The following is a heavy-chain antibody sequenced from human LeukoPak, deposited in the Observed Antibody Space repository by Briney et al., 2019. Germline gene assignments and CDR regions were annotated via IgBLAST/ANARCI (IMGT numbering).Heavy chain of an antibody. CDR3: ATDTCILGYCSSTSSNDY. CDR2: FDPEDGET. Sequence: ASVKVSCKVSGYTLTELSMHWVRQAPGKGLEWMGGFDPEDGETIYAQKFQGRVTMTEDTSTDTAYMELSSLRSEDTAVYYCATDTCILGYCSSTSSNDYWGQGTLVTVSS. J-gene: IGHJ4*02. D-gene: IGHD2-2*01. CDR1: GYTLTELS. V-gene: IGHV1-24*01.